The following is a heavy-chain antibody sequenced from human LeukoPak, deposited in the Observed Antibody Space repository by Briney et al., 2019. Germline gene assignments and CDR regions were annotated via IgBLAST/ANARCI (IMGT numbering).Heavy chain of an antibody. V-gene: IGHV4-34*01. Sequence: KPSETLSLTCAVYGGSISGYYWSWIRQTPGKGLEWIGEINHGGSTNYNPSLKSRVTISVDTSKKQFSLKLYSVAAADTAVYYCARGEGIEAAGTDYWGQGTLVTVSS. CDR1: GGSISGYY. CDR2: INHGGST. CDR3: ARGEGIEAAGTDY. J-gene: IGHJ4*02. D-gene: IGHD6-13*01.